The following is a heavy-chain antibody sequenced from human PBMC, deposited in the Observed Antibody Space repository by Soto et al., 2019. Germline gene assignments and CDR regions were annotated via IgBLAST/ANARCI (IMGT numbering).Heavy chain of an antibody. D-gene: IGHD2-8*02. V-gene: IGHV3-33*01. CDR1: GFTFSSYG. J-gene: IGHJ6*02. Sequence: QVQLVESGGGVVQPGRSLRLSCAASGFTFSSYGMHWVRQAPGKGLEWVSIIWYDGSNKYYADSVKGRFTISRDNSKNTLYLQMNSLRAEDTAIYYCASGTGYYTDTTYSAVYYGMDVWGQGTTVTVSS. CDR2: IWYDGSNK. CDR3: ASGTGYYTDTTYSAVYYGMDV.